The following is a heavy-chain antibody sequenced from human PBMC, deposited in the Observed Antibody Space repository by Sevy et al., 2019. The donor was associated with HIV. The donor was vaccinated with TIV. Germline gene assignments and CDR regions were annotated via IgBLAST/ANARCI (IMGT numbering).Heavy chain of an antibody. CDR2: INPNSGGT. Sequence: ASVKVSCKASGYTFTGYYMHWVRQAPGQGLEWTGWINPNSGGTNYAQKFQGWVTMTRDTSISTAYMELSRLRSDDTAVYYCARDRSYYFDYWGQGTLVTVSS. CDR3: ARDRSYYFDY. V-gene: IGHV1-2*04. J-gene: IGHJ4*02. CDR1: GYTFTGYY.